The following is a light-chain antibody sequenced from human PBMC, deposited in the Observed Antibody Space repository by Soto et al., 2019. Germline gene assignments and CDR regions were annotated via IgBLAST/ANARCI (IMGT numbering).Light chain of an antibody. CDR2: AVN. CDR3: SSYTNTGTYVV. CDR1: NSDIGGYNY. V-gene: IGLV2-14*01. J-gene: IGLJ2*01. Sequence: QSVLTQPASVSGSPGQSITISCTGTNSDIGGYNYVSWYQQRPGEAPKLMIYAVNDRPSGVSDRFSGSKSDNTASLTISGLRPEDEADYFCSSYTNTGTYVVFGAGTQLTVL.